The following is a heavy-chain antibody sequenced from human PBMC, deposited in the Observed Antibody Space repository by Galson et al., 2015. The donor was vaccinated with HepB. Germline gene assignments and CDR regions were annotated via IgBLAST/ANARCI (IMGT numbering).Heavy chain of an antibody. D-gene: IGHD2-15*01. CDR1: GYTFTSYA. CDR3: AAFPPVAATHTFDP. V-gene: IGHV1-3*01. J-gene: IGHJ5*02. CDR2: INAGNGNT. Sequence: SVKVSCKASGYTFTSYAMHWVRQAPGQRLEWMGWINAGNGNTKYSQKFQGRVTITRDTSAITAYMELSSLRSEDTAVYYCAAFPPVAATHTFDPWVQGTLVTVSS.